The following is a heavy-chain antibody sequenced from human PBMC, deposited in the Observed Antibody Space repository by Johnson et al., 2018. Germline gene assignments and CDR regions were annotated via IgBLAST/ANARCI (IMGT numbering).Heavy chain of an antibody. V-gene: IGHV3-64*01. CDR2: ISSNGGST. D-gene: IGHD5-18*01. J-gene: IGHJ6*02. CDR3: ARARSWGIQLYYYYYGMDV. Sequence: VQLVESGGGLVQPGGSLRLSCAASGFTFSSYAMHWVRQAPGKGLEYVSAISSNGGSTYYANSVKGRFTISRDNSKNTLYLQMNSLRAEDMAVYYCARARSWGIQLYYYYYGMDVWGQGTTVTVSS. CDR1: GFTFSSYA.